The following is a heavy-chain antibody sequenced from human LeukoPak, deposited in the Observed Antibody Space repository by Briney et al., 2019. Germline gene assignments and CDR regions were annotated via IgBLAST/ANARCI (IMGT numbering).Heavy chain of an antibody. D-gene: IGHD1-26*01. J-gene: IGHJ3*02. CDR2: ISAYNGNT. V-gene: IGHV1-18*01. Sequence: ASVKVSCKASGYTFTSYGISWVRQAPGQGLEWMGWISAYNGNTNYAQKLQGRVTMTTDTSTSTAYMELRSLRSDDTAVYYCAKGGHWGELLMSAFDIWGQGTMVTVSS. CDR3: AKGGHWGELLMSAFDI. CDR1: GYTFTSYG.